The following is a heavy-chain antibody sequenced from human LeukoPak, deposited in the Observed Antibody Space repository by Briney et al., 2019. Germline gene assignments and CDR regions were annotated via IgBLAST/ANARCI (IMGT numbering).Heavy chain of an antibody. CDR2: MNPNSGNT. V-gene: IGHV1-8*01. CDR3: ARGLIRNSYYYYYGMDV. J-gene: IGHJ6*02. D-gene: IGHD1-14*01. Sequence: ASVKVSCKASGYTFTSYDINWVRQATGQGLEWMGWMNPNSGNTGYAQKFQGRVTMTRSTSISTAYMELSSLRSEDTAVYYCARGLIRNSYYYYYGMDVWGQGTTVTVSS. CDR1: GYTFTSYD.